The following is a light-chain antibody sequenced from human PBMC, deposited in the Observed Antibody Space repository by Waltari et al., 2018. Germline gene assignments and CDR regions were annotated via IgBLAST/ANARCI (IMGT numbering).Light chain of an antibody. J-gene: IGLJ3*02. Sequence: SYELTQPPSVPVSPGQTARITCSGDALPKQYAYWYQQKPGQAPVLVIYKDSERPSGIPERFSGSSSGTTVTLTISGVQAEDEADYYCQSADSSGTSQVFGGGTKLTVL. CDR3: QSADSSGTSQV. V-gene: IGLV3-25*02. CDR1: ALPKQY. CDR2: KDS.